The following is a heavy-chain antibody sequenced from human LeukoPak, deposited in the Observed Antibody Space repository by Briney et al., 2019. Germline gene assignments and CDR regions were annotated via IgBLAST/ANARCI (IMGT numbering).Heavy chain of an antibody. Sequence: GGSLRLSCAASGLTFSNYAMHWVRQAPGKGLEWVSLISSGGTYEYYADSVKGRFTISRDNSKNTLYLQLNSLRAEDTAVYYCARDSTYYYDSGSSGPHYFDNWGQGTLVTVSS. V-gene: IGHV3-30*01. CDR2: ISSGGTYE. D-gene: IGHD3-10*01. CDR3: ARDSTYYYDSGSSGPHYFDN. J-gene: IGHJ4*02. CDR1: GLTFSNYA.